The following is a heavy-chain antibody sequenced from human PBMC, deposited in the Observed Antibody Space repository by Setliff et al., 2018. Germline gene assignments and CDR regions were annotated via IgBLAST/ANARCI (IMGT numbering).Heavy chain of an antibody. CDR2: ISPYSGNT. Sequence: ASVKVSCKASGYTFTNYGVTWVRQAPGQGLGWMGWISPYSGNTYYAPELQGRVTLTTXXXTTTAXXXXXXXXXXXXXVYYCSRLVRYCTTTTCQRASGDDYWGQGTLVTVSS. V-gene: IGHV1-18*01. CDR1: GYTFTNYG. J-gene: IGHJ4*02. CDR3: SRLVRYCTTTTCQRASGDDY. D-gene: IGHD2-8*01.